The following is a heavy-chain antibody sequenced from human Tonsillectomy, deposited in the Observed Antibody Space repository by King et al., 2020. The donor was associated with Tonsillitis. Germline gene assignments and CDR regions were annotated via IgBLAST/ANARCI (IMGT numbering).Heavy chain of an antibody. Sequence: VTLKESGPALVKPTQTLTLTCTFSGFSLSTSRMCVSWLRQPPGKALEWLALIDWDDDKYYSTSLKTRLTISKDTSKNQVVLTMTNMDPVDTATYYCARMGYDSSADYPYHFDYWGQGTLVTVSS. CDR2: IDWDDDK. CDR3: ARMGYDSSADYPYHFDY. V-gene: IGHV2-70*13. CDR1: GFSLSTSRMC. J-gene: IGHJ4*02. D-gene: IGHD3-22*01.